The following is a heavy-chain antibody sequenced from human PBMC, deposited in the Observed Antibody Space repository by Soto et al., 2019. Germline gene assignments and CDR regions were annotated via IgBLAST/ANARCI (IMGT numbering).Heavy chain of an antibody. CDR2: INPNGGGT. J-gene: IGHJ4*02. Sequence: QVQLVQSGAEMKKPGASVKVSCESSGYTFTAYYIHWVRQAPGHGLEWMGWINPNGGGTKNAQKFQGRVTMTRDTSINTAYMELTRQTSDGTAVYYCARAVHTMIQGVRFRVDQWGQGTLVTVSS. CDR3: ARAVHTMIQGVRFRVDQ. CDR1: GYTFTAYY. D-gene: IGHD3-10*01. V-gene: IGHV1-2*02.